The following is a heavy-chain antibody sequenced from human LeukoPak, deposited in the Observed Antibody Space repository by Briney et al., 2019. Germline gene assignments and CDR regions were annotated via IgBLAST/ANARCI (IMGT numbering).Heavy chain of an antibody. Sequence: GGSLRLSCAASGFTFSSYAMHWVRQAPGKGLEWVSGISWNSGSIGYADSVKGRFTISRDNAKNSLYLQMNSLRAEDTALYYCAKGVDSSGTYYFDYWGQGTLVTVSS. J-gene: IGHJ4*02. CDR3: AKGVDSSGTYYFDY. V-gene: IGHV3-9*01. CDR2: ISWNSGSI. CDR1: GFTFSSYA. D-gene: IGHD3-22*01.